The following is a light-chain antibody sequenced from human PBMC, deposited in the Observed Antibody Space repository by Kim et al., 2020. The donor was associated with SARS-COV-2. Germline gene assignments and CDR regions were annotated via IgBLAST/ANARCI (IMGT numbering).Light chain of an antibody. V-gene: IGKV3-15*01. Sequence: ETVMTQSPATLSVSPGEGATLSCRASQSVASKLAWYEQKPGQAPRLLIFETSTRATGVSVRFSGSGSGAEFTLTVNNLQSEDSAVYYCQQYNSWPLTFGGGTKVDIK. CDR2: ETS. CDR1: QSVASK. CDR3: QQYNSWPLT. J-gene: IGKJ4*01.